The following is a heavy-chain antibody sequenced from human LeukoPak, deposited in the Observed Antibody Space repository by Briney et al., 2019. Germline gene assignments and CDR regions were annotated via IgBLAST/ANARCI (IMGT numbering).Heavy chain of an antibody. CDR3: ARDLSQSGYYYMDV. CDR1: GFTFSSYS. Sequence: GGSLRLSCAASGFTFSSYSMNWVRQAPGKGLEWVSYISSSRSTIYYADSVKGRFTISRDNAKNSLYLQMNSLRAEDTAVYYCARDLSQSGYYYMDVWGKGTTVTVSS. D-gene: IGHD2/OR15-2a*01. J-gene: IGHJ6*03. V-gene: IGHV3-48*04. CDR2: ISSSRSTI.